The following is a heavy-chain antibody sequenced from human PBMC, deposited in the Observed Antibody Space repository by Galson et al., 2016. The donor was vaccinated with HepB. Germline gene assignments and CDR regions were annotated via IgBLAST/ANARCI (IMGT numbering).Heavy chain of an antibody. D-gene: IGHD3-3*01. J-gene: IGHJ4*02. CDR1: GFTFDSYA. CDR2: IPSNGIGA. V-gene: IGHV3-23*05. CDR3: AKDLDTSGYDLFGPWGS. Sequence: SLRLSCAASGFTFDSYAMSWVRQAPGKGLEWISGIPSNGIGAQYAGAVKGRFTISRDNSKNVLYLQMKSLRAEDTAKYYCAKDLDTSGYDLFGPWGSWGQGILVIVSS.